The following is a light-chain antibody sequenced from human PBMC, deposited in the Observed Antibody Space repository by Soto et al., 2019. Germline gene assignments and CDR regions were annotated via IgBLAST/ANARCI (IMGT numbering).Light chain of an antibody. CDR3: QQYDNWPLT. Sequence: IVMTQSPVTLSVSPGEIATLSCRASQSVSSNLAWYQQRPGQAPRLLMYAASTPATGIPARFSGSGSGTEVSLTISGLQSEDFVVYFCQQYDNWPLTFGGGTKVEMK. J-gene: IGKJ4*01. CDR1: QSVSSN. V-gene: IGKV3-15*01. CDR2: AAS.